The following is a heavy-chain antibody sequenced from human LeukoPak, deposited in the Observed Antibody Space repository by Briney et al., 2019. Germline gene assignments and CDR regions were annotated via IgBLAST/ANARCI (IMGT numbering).Heavy chain of an antibody. D-gene: IGHD3-10*01. CDR3: AKEVLWFGDLDY. CDR2: IWNDGSYK. J-gene: IGHJ4*02. Sequence: GRSLRLSCAASGFTFSRYGIHWARQAPGKGLEWVAVIWNDGSYKYYADSVKGRFSISRDNSKNTLYPQMNSLRAEDTAVYYCAKEVLWFGDLDYWGQGTLVTVSS. CDR1: GFTFSRYG. V-gene: IGHV3-33*06.